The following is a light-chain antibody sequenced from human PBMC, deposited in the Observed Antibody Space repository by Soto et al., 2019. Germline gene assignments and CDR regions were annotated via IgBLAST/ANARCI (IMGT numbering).Light chain of an antibody. CDR3: HQSSTGHRM. V-gene: IGKV3-15*01. Sequence: IVMTQSPVTLYMSPGDRATLSCRASQNVATNVAWYHQKPGQAPRLLIYGASIRATGVPARFSGCGSGTEFTPANDSLQSEDFAVWYCHQSSTGHRMFGRGTRVEV. CDR2: GAS. J-gene: IGKJ1*01. CDR1: QNVATN.